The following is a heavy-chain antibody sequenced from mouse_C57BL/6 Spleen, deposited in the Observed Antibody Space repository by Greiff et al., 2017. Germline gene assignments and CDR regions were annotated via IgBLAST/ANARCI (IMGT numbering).Heavy chain of an antibody. V-gene: IGHV1-52*01. CDR2: IDPSDRET. Sequence: QVQLQQPGAELVRPGSSVKLSCKASGYTFTSYWMHWVKQRPIQGLEWIGNIDPSDRETHYNQKFKDKATLTVDKSSSTAYMQLSSLKSDDSAVYYCARSGEGYAMDYWGQGTSVTVSS. D-gene: IGHD4-1*01. J-gene: IGHJ4*01. CDR1: GYTFTSYW. CDR3: ARSGEGYAMDY.